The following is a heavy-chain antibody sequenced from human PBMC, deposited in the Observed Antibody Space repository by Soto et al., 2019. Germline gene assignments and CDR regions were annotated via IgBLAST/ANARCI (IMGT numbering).Heavy chain of an antibody. V-gene: IGHV1-69*02. J-gene: IGHJ3*02. D-gene: IGHD2-2*01. CDR1: GGTFSSYT. Sequence: ASVKVSCKASGGTFSSYTISWVRQAPGQGLEWMGRIIPILGIANYAQKFQGRVTITADKSTCTAYMELSSLRSEDTAVYYCASSLYCSSTSCYPNDAFDIWGQGTMVTVSS. CDR3: ASSLYCSSTSCYPNDAFDI. CDR2: IIPILGIA.